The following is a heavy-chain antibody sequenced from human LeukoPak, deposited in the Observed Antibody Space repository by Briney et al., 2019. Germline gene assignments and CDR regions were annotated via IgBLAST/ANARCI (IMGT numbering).Heavy chain of an antibody. Sequence: SQTLSLTCTVSGGSISSGGYYWSWIRQHPGKGLEWIGYIYYSGSTYYNPSLKSRVTISVDTSKSQFSLKLSSVTAADTAVYYCARERITMVRGVITHTYYFDYWGQGTLVTVSS. CDR2: IYYSGST. CDR1: GGSISSGGYY. D-gene: IGHD3-10*01. J-gene: IGHJ4*02. CDR3: ARERITMVRGVITHTYYFDY. V-gene: IGHV4-31*03.